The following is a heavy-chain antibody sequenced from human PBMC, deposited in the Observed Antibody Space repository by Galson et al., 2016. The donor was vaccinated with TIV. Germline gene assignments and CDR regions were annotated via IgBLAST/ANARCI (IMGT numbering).Heavy chain of an antibody. CDR1: GDTFNSYG. J-gene: IGHJ4*01. CDR3: ARTSYTPMGY. V-gene: IGHV1-69*13. D-gene: IGHD5-18*01. Sequence: SVKVSCKASGDTFNSYGIAWVRQAPGQGLEWIGEIIPGFGTVRYAQKFQARVTITADESATTSVMERSSLTSDDTAVYYCARTSYTPMGYWGQGTLVTVPS. CDR2: IIPGFGTV.